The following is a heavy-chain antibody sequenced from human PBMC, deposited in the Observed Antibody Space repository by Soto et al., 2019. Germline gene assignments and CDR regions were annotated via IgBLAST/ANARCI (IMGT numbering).Heavy chain of an antibody. J-gene: IGHJ6*02. V-gene: IGHV1-18*01. CDR3: ARDPLGKPDYYYYGMDV. Sequence: QVKLVQSGAEVKKPGASVKVSCKASGYTFTSYGISWVRQAPGQGLEWMGWISAYNGNTNYAQKLQGRVTMTTDTSTSTAYMELRSLRSDDTAVYYCARDPLGKPDYYYYGMDVWGQGTTVTVSS. D-gene: IGHD1-26*01. CDR1: GYTFTSYG. CDR2: ISAYNGNT.